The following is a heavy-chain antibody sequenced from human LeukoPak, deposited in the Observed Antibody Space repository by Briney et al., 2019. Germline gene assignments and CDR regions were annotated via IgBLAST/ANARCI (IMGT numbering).Heavy chain of an antibody. CDR1: GGSISGYY. CDR2: IYHSGFT. V-gene: IGHV4-59*01. Sequence: SETLSLTCIVSGGSISGYYWSWLRQPPGKGLEWMRYIYHSGFTDYNPSLRSRITMSVDTSRNQVSLKLTSATAADTAMYYCARDQRCSRYDGGCDQWYFDLWGRGALVTVSS. CDR3: ARDQRCSRYDGGCDQWYFDL. D-gene: IGHD5-12*01. J-gene: IGHJ2*01.